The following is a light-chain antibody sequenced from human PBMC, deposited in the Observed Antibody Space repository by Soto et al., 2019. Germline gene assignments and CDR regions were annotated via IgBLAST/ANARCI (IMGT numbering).Light chain of an antibody. J-gene: IGKJ4*01. CDR2: DAS. CDR1: QSVSSY. Sequence: EIVLTQSPATLSLSPGERATLSCRASQSVSSYLAWYQQKPGQAPRLLIYDASNRATGIPDRFSGSGSGTAFSLSISILEPEDFAVYYCQERSNWPQITFGGGTKVEIK. CDR3: QERSNWPQIT. V-gene: IGKV3-11*01.